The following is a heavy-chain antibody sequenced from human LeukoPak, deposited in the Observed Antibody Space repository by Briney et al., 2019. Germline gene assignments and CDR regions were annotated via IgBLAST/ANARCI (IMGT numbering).Heavy chain of an antibody. CDR2: IVVGSGNT. CDR3: AREPYSGSYYARFDP. D-gene: IGHD1-26*01. V-gene: IGHV1-58*01. Sequence: SVKVSCKASGFTFTSSAVQWVRQARGQRLEWIGWIVVGSGNTNYAQKFQERVTITRDMSTSTAYMELSRLRSDDTAVYYCAREPYSGSYYARFDPWGQGTLVTVSS. J-gene: IGHJ5*02. CDR1: GFTFTSSA.